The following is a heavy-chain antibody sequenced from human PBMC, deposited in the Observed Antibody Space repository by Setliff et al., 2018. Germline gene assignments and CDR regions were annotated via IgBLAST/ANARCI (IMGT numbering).Heavy chain of an antibody. CDR1: GGSVNSGYDN. J-gene: IGHJ4*02. Sequence: PSETLSLTCTVSGGSVNSGYDNWNWLRQPAGKGLEWIGHINRRGSTNFSPSLKSRVTISLDTSKNQFSLRLRPVTAADTAVYFCARVAYPNGGSCRYFDNWGQGTLVTVSS. D-gene: IGHD2-15*01. CDR2: INRRGST. V-gene: IGHV4-61*10. CDR3: ARVAYPNGGSCRYFDN.